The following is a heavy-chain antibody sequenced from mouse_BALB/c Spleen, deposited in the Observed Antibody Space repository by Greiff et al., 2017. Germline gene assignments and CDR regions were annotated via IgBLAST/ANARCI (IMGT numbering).Heavy chain of an antibody. CDR3: ARDKGLPYAMDY. CDR2: IRNKANGYTT. D-gene: IGHD2-4*01. V-gene: IGHV7-3*02. CDR1: GFTFTDYY. Sequence: VQLQQSGGGLVQPGGSLRLSCATSGFTFTDYYMSWVRQPPGKALEWLGFIRNKANGYTTEYSASVKGRFTISRDNSQSILYLQMNTLRAEDSATYYCARDKGLPYAMDYWGQGTSVTVSS. J-gene: IGHJ4*01.